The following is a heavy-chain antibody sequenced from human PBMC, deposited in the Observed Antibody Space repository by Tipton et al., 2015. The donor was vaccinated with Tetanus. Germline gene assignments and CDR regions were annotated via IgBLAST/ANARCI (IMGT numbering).Heavy chain of an antibody. V-gene: IGHV4-34*01. CDR3: ARGTWLYTSTYHRHWLDP. Sequence: TLSLTCAVYGASFSDYYWSWIRQPPGKGLEWIGEVDDSGSTNYSPSLKSRVTISLDTSKNEFSLTLSSVTAADTAVYYRARGTWLYTSTYHRHWLDPWGQGTLVTVSS. CDR1: GASFSDYY. CDR2: VDDSGST. D-gene: IGHD6-13*01. J-gene: IGHJ5*02.